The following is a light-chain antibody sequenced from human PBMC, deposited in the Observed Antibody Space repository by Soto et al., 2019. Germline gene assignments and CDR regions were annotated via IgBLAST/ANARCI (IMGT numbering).Light chain of an antibody. Sequence: EVLMTQSPDTLYVSPGERVTLSCRASQSVSDNLAWYQQKPGKGPRLLVHRASTRTLGIPARFSGSESGTEFTLTIISLQSEDFAVYYCQQFNSWPITFGQGTLLEIK. J-gene: IGKJ5*01. CDR3: QQFNSWPIT. V-gene: IGKV3-15*01. CDR1: QSVSDN. CDR2: RAS.